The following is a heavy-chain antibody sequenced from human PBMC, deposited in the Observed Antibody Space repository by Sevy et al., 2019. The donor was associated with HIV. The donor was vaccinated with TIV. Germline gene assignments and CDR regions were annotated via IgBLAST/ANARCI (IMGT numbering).Heavy chain of an antibody. CDR1: GFIFSDYY. J-gene: IGHJ4*02. V-gene: IGHV3-11*01. CDR2: ISGSGNTI. CDR3: ARAGGSWALRY. D-gene: IGHD1-26*01. Sequence: GGSLRLSCAASGFIFSDYYMSWIRQPPGKGLEWVSYISGSGNTIYYTDSVKGRFTISRDNAKDSLYLQMNSLRAEDTAVYYCARAGGSWALRYWGQGSLVTVSS.